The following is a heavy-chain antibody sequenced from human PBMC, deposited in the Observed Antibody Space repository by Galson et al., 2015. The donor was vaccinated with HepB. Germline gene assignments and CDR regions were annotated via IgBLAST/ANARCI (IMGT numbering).Heavy chain of an antibody. V-gene: IGHV1-46*01. J-gene: IGHJ6*02. CDR1: AYIFTTYY. Sequence: SVKVSCKASAYIFTTYYMHWVRQAPGQGLEWMGIINPSGGTTIYAQTFQGRVTMTRDTSTSTVDMEMSSLRSEDTAVYYCARGAKTSGYDLRYYYGLDVWGQGTTVIVSS. CDR2: INPSGGTT. D-gene: IGHD5-12*01. CDR3: ARGAKTSGYDLRYYYGLDV.